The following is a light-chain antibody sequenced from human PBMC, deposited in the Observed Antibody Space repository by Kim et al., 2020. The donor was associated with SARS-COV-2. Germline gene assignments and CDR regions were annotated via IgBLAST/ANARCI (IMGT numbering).Light chain of an antibody. V-gene: IGLV2-18*02. Sequence: QSALTQSPSVSGSPGQSVTISCTGTSSDVGSYDRVSWYKQSPGAAPKLMVYEVSYRPSGGADRLSGSKSGNTAYLTISGLQAEDEADYYCSSYTSTSLYVFGTGTKVTVL. J-gene: IGLJ1*01. CDR3: SSYTSTSLYV. CDR2: EVS. CDR1: SSDVGSYDR.